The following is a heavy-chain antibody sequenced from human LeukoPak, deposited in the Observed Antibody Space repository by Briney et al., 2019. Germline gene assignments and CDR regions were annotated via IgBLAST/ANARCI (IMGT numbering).Heavy chain of an antibody. D-gene: IGHD2-15*01. V-gene: IGHV4-38-2*02. CDR2: IYHSGST. Sequence: SETLSLTCTVSGYSISSGYYWGWIRQPPGKGLEWIGSIYHSGSTYYNPSLKSRVTISVGTSKNQFSLKLSSVTAADTAVYYCAREDSVSYYMDVWGKGTTVTVSS. J-gene: IGHJ6*03. CDR1: GYSISSGYY. CDR3: AREDSVSYYMDV.